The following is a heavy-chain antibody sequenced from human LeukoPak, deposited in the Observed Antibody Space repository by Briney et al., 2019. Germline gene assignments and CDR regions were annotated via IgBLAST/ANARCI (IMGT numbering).Heavy chain of an antibody. D-gene: IGHD4-23*01. V-gene: IGHV3-49*03. J-gene: IGHJ4*02. CDR1: GFTFGDYA. CDR3: TRDGPVVTPDY. CDR2: TRSKAYGGTT. Sequence: PGGSLRLSCTASGFTFGDYAMSWFRQAPGKGLEWVGFTRSKAYGGTTEYAASVKGRFTISRDDSKSIAYLQMNSLETEDTAVYYCTRDGPVVTPDYWGQGTLVPASS.